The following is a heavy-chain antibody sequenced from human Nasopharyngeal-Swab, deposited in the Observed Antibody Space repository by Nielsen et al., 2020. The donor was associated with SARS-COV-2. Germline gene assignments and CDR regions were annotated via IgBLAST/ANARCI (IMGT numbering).Heavy chain of an antibody. CDR1: GFTFSIST. J-gene: IGHJ3*02. CDR3: AKATTRSAFDI. CDR2: ITGSGAGT. Sequence: GESLKISCAASGFTFSISTMCWVRQTPGQGLEWVSAITGSGAGTYYADSVKGRFTISRDNSKNTLHLQMNSLRAEDTALYYCAKATTRSAFDIWGQGTMVTVSS. D-gene: IGHD1-7*01. V-gene: IGHV3-23*01.